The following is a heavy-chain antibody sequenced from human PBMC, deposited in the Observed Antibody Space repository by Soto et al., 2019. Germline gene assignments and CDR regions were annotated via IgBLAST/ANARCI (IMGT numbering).Heavy chain of an antibody. Sequence: SETLWLTCTVCVCCIISCCFSWVLQSSGKGLEWIGRIDTSGTTNYNPSLKSRVTMSVDASKSQFSLNLSSVTAADTAVYYCARGPSGYAYYHGMDVWGQGNTVTVSS. V-gene: IGHV4-4*07. CDR1: VCCIISCC. J-gene: IGHJ6*02. CDR2: IDTSGTT. D-gene: IGHD3-22*01. CDR3: ARGPSGYAYYHGMDV.